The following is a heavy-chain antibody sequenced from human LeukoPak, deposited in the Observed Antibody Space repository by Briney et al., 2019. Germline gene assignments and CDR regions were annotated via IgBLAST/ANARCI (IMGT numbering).Heavy chain of an antibody. J-gene: IGHJ4*02. D-gene: IGHD6-13*01. CDR2: INPNSGGT. CDR3: ARVEQLDNYYFDY. CDR1: GYTFTGYY. Sequence: ASVKVSCKASGYTFTGYYMHWVRQAPGQGLEWMGWINPNSGGTNYAQKFQGRVTMTRDTSISTAYMELSRLRSDDTAVYYCARVEQLDNYYFDYWGQGTLVTVSS. V-gene: IGHV1-2*02.